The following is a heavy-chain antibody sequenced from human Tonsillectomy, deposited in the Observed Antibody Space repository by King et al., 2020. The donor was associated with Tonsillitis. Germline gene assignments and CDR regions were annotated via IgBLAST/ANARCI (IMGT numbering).Heavy chain of an antibody. CDR3: ARDYYGSGNYSDAFDI. CDR2: NNPNSGDT. Sequence: QLVQSGAEVKRPGASVKVSCKASGYTFTGHCLHWVRQAPGQGLEWMGWNNPNSGDTDYAQNFQGRVTMTRDTSISTAYMELSRLRSDDTAVYYCARDYYGSGNYSDAFDIWGQGTMVTVSS. V-gene: IGHV1-2*02. D-gene: IGHD3-10*01. CDR1: GYTFTGHC. J-gene: IGHJ3*02.